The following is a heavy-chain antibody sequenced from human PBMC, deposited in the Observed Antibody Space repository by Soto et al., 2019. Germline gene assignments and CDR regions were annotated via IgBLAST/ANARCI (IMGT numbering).Heavy chain of an antibody. CDR3: AKGRAARGHDAFDI. D-gene: IGHD3-10*01. CDR1: GFTVSSNY. V-gene: IGHV3-53*01. J-gene: IGHJ3*02. Sequence: GSLRLSCAASGFTVSSNYMSWVRQAAGKRLEWVSVIYSGGSTYYADSVKGRFTISRDNSKNTLYLQMSRLRAEDTAVYYCAKGRAARGHDAFDIWGQGTMVTVSS. CDR2: IYSGGST.